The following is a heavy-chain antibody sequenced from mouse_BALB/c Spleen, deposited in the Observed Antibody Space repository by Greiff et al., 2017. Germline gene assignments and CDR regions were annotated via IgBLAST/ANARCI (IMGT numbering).Heavy chain of an antibody. Sequence: QVQLQQSGAELAKPGASVKMSCKASGYNFTSYWINWVKLRPGQGLEWIGDIYPGSGSTNYNEKFKSKATLTVDTSSSTAYMQLSSLASEDSALYYCARNDYAMDYWGQGTSVTVSS. CDR3: ARNDYAMDY. V-gene: IGHV1-55*01. CDR2: IYPGSGST. CDR1: GYNFTSYW. J-gene: IGHJ4*01.